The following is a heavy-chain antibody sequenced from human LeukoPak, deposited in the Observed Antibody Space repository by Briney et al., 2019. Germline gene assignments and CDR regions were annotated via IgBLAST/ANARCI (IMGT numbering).Heavy chain of an antibody. CDR2: ISGSGGST. D-gene: IGHD5-12*01. CDR3: ARISRGYSGYDTSDY. J-gene: IGHJ4*02. Sequence: GGSLRLSCAASGFTFSSYAMSWVRQAPGKGMKWVSAISGSGGSTYCADSVKGRFTISRDNSKNTLYLQMNSLRAEDTAVYYCARISRGYSGYDTSDYWGQGTLVTVSS. V-gene: IGHV3-23*01. CDR1: GFTFSSYA.